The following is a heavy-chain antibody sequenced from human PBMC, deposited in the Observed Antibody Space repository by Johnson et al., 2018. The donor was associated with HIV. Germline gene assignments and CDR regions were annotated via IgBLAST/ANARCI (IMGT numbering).Heavy chain of an antibody. CDR2: ISWDGGST. CDR3: AKGNHYYESMDAFDI. D-gene: IGHD3-22*01. V-gene: IGHV3-43D*03. Sequence: VQLVESGGVVVQPGGSLRLSCAASGFTFDDYAMHWVRQAPGKGLEWVSLISWDGGSTYYADSVKGRFTISRDNSKNSLYLQMNSLRAEDTALYYCAKGNHYYESMDAFDIWGQGTMVTVSS. J-gene: IGHJ3*02. CDR1: GFTFDDYA.